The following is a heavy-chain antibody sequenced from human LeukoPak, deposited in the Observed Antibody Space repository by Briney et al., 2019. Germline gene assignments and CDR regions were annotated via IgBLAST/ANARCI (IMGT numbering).Heavy chain of an antibody. Sequence: SETLSLTCTVSGGSIFSDYYYWGWIRQPPGKGLEWLGSFYFSGSTYYNPSLKSRVTISVDTSKTQFSLKLNSVTATDTAVYYCARHLYSSSRNPTFDYWGQGTLVTVSS. D-gene: IGHD6-13*01. CDR1: GGSIFSDYYY. V-gene: IGHV4-39*01. CDR3: ARHLYSSSRNPTFDY. CDR2: FYFSGST. J-gene: IGHJ4*02.